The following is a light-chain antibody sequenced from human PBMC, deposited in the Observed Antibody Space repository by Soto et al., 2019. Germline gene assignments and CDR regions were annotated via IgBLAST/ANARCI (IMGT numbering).Light chain of an antibody. CDR2: RTD. CDR3: ASWDDMLSGPV. CDR1: RSIIGSNT. J-gene: IGLJ2*01. Sequence: QSALTQPPSASGAPGQRVTISCSGCRSIIGSNTVHWYQQFPGTAPKILVYRTDHRTSGVPDRFSGSKSGTSASLAISGLQSEDESYYYCASWDDMLSGPVLGGGTKLTVL. V-gene: IGLV1-44*01.